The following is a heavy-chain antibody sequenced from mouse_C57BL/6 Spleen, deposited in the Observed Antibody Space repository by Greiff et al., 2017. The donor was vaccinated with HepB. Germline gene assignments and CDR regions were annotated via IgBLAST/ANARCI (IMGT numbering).Heavy chain of an antibody. CDR2: INPNNGGT. J-gene: IGHJ3*01. CDR3: ARGTAQATAWFAY. Sequence: VQLQQSGPELVKPGASVKISCKASGYTFTDYYMNWVKQSHGKSLEWIGDINPNNGGTSYNQKFKGKATLTVDKSSSTAYVELRSLTSEDSAVYYCARGTAQATAWFAYWGQGTLVTVSA. V-gene: IGHV1-26*01. CDR1: GYTFTDYY. D-gene: IGHD3-2*02.